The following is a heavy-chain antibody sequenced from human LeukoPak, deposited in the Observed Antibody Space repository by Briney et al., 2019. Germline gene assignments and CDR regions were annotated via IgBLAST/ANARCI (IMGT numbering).Heavy chain of an antibody. CDR2: IWYDGDKK. CDR3: ARDRCGGADCANWFDP. CDR1: GFTFSSYS. V-gene: IGHV3-33*08. J-gene: IGHJ5*02. D-gene: IGHD2-21*02. Sequence: GGSLRLSCAASGFTFSSYSMNWVRQAPGKGLEWVAVIWYDGDKKYYADSVKGRFTISRDNSKNTLYLQMSSLRVEDTSVYFCARDRCGGADCANWFDPWGQGTLVIVSS.